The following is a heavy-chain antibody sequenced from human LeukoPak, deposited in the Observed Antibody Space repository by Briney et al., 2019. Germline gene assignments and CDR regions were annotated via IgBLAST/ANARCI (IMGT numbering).Heavy chain of an antibody. V-gene: IGHV3-48*01. J-gene: IGHJ4*02. CDR1: GFTFNRYS. D-gene: IGHD3-3*01. Sequence: GASLRLSCAASGFTFNRYSMNWVRQAPGKGLEWISYISSSGTTIYYADSVQGRFTISRDNARNSLYLQMNSLRAEDTAVYYCARVGYSDFWSGYYWDYWGQGTLATVSS. CDR2: ISSSGTTI. CDR3: ARVGYSDFWSGYYWDY.